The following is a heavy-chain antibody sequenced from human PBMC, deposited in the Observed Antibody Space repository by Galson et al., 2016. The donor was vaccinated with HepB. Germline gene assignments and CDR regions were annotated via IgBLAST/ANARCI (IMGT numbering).Heavy chain of an antibody. V-gene: IGHV4-59*13. D-gene: IGHD4-17*01. Sequence: SETLSLTCSVSGGPIINYYWSWIRQTPGKGLEWIGYIYYNGVTHYTPSLGNRVTISVDTSKKQFSLQLRSVTAADTAVYFCARGGGYGDNVGSGTGILDIWGQGTMVIVSS. CDR2: IYYNGVT. CDR3: ARGGGYGDNVGSGTGILDI. J-gene: IGHJ3*02. CDR1: GGPIINYY.